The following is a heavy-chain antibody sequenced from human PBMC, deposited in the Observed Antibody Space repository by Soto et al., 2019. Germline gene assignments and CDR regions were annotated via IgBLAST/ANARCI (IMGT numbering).Heavy chain of an antibody. D-gene: IGHD3-9*01. CDR2: ISYDGNNK. CDR3: ARRQLRPVHWLEEKNWFDP. CDR1: GFTFSSYA. J-gene: IGHJ5*02. Sequence: RGSLRLSCAASGFTFSSYAMHWVRQAPGKGLEWVAVISYDGNNKYYADSVKGRFTISRDNSKNTLYLQMNSLRAEDTAVYYCARRQLRPVHWLEEKNWFDPWGQGHLVTVSS. V-gene: IGHV3-30-3*01.